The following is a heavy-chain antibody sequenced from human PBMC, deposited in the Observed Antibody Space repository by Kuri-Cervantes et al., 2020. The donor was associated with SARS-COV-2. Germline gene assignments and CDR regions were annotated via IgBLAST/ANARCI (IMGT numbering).Heavy chain of an antibody. J-gene: IGHJ4*02. Sequence: GSLRLSCAVYGGSFSGYYWGWIRQPPGKGLEWIGEINHSGSTNYNPPLKSRVTISVDTSKNQFSLKLSSVTAADTAVYYCASRNDMITFGGVIVMGFDYWGQGTLVTVSS. CDR2: INHSGST. V-gene: IGHV4-34*01. D-gene: IGHD3-16*02. CDR1: GGSFSGYY. CDR3: ASRNDMITFGGVIVMGFDY.